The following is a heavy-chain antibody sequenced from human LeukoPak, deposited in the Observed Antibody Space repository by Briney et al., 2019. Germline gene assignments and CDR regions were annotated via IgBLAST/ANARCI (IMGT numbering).Heavy chain of an antibody. CDR1: GGSISSYY. J-gene: IGHJ4*02. CDR3: ARWLPFGGVIVKDYFDY. V-gene: IGHV4-59*01. CDR2: IYYSGST. Sequence: SSETLSLTCTVSGGSISSYYWSWIRQPPGKGLEWIGYIYYSGSTNYNTSLKSRVTISVDTSKNQFSLKLSSVTAADTAVYYCARWLPFGGVIVKDYFDYWGQGTLVTVSS. D-gene: IGHD3-16*02.